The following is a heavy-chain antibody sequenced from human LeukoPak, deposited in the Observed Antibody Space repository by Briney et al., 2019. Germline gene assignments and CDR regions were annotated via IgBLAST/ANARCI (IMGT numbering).Heavy chain of an antibody. CDR3: AKGVRWFDP. V-gene: IGHV3-23*01. Sequence: PGGSLRFSCEASGFSFSNYGMSWVRQAPGKGPEWVSVISDQTYYADSVRSRFTISRDDYKNTLFLQMNSLRIEDSAIYYCAKGVRWFDPWGQGTLVTVSS. J-gene: IGHJ5*02. D-gene: IGHD3-10*01. CDR1: GFSFSNYG. CDR2: ISDQT.